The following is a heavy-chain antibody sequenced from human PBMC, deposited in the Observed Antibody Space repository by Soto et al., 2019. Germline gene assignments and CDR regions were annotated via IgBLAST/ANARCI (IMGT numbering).Heavy chain of an antibody. CDR2: IIPIFGTA. J-gene: IGHJ3*02. CDR3: ARELLTPDAFDI. Sequence: QVQLVQSGAEVKKPGSSVKVSCKASGGTFSSYAISWVRPAPGQGLEWMGGIIPIFGTANYAQKFQGRGTITADESTSTAYMELSSMRSEETAVYYCARELLTPDAFDIWGKGPMVTVSS. D-gene: IGHD1-26*01. CDR1: GGTFSSYA. V-gene: IGHV1-69*01.